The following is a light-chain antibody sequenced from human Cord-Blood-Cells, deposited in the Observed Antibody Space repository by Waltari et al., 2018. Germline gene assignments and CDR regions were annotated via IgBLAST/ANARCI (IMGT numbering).Light chain of an antibody. J-gene: IGKJ1*01. Sequence: EIVLTQSPATLSLSPGERATLSCRASQSVSSYLAWYQQKPGQAPRLLIYDASNRATGIAARFSGSGSGTDFTLTSSSREPEDFAVYYCQQRSNWPPWTFGQGTKVEIK. CDR2: DAS. V-gene: IGKV3-11*01. CDR3: QQRSNWPPWT. CDR1: QSVSSY.